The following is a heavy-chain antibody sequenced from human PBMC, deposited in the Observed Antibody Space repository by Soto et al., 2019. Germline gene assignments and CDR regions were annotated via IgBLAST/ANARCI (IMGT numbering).Heavy chain of an antibody. CDR2: IIPIFNTA. D-gene: IGHD2-2*02. J-gene: IGHJ3*02. CDR3: ARRGDQIYLNAFDI. Sequence: QVQLVQSGAEVKKPGSSVKVSCRASGGTFSTYTFTWVRQAPGQGLEWMGGIIPIFNTATYAQKFQGRVTITADESTSTAYMELSSLKSEDTAVYYCARRGDQIYLNAFDIWGQGTMVTVSS. CDR1: GGTFSTYT. V-gene: IGHV1-69*01.